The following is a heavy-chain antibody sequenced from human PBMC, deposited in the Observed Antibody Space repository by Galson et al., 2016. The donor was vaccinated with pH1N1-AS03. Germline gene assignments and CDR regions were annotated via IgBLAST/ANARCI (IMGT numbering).Heavy chain of an antibody. V-gene: IGHV4-61*01. CDR1: GASVISGSYY. J-gene: IGHJ4*02. Sequence: SETLSLTCTVSGASVISGSYYWSWIRQPPGERLEWIGYISYSGSTNYNPSLKSRVPISVDTSNNQFSLRLSSVTAADTAVYFCSSTPYYPFWSGYTPLDFWGQGTLVTVSS. CDR3: SSTPYYPFWSGYTPLDF. CDR2: ISYSGST. D-gene: IGHD3-3*02.